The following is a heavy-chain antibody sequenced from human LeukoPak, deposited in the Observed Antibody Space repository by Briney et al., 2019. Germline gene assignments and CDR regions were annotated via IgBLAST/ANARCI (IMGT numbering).Heavy chain of an antibody. V-gene: IGHV4-31*03. D-gene: IGHD3-9*01. Sequence: PSETLSLTCTVSGGSISSGGYYWSWIRQHPGKGLEWIGYIYYSGSTYYNPSLKSRVTISVDTSKNQFSLKLSSVTAADTAVYYCAKDITNYDILPGNSPSGMDVGGQGPTVTASS. CDR2: IYYSGST. CDR3: AKDITNYDILPGNSPSGMDV. CDR1: GGSISSGGYY. J-gene: IGHJ6*02.